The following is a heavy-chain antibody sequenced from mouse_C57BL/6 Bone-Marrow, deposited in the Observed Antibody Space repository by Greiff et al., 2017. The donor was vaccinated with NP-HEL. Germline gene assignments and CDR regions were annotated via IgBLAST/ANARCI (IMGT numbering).Heavy chain of an antibody. CDR1: GFTFSSYG. D-gene: IGHD1-1*01. Sequence: EVQGVESGGDLVKPGGSLKLSCAASGFTFSSYGMSWVRQTPDKRLEWVATISSGGSYTYYPDSVKGRFTISRDNAKNTLYLQMSSLKSEDTARYYCARRSGSSLFDYWGQGTTLTVSS. CDR3: ARRSGSSLFDY. CDR2: ISSGGSYT. V-gene: IGHV5-6*01. J-gene: IGHJ2*01.